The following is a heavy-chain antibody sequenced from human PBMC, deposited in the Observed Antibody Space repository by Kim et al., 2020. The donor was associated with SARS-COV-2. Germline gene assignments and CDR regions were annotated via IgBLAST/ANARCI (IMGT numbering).Heavy chain of an antibody. CDR2: INHSGST. D-gene: IGHD6-19*01. CDR3: ARTGYSSGWYVSRYFQH. J-gene: IGHJ1*01. CDR1: GGSFSGYY. V-gene: IGHV4-34*01. Sequence: SETLSLTCAVYGGSFSGYYWSWIRQPPGKGLEWIGEINHSGSTNYNPSLKSRVTISVDTSKNQFSLKLSSVTAADTAVYYCARTGYSSGWYVSRYFQHWGKGTLVTVSS.